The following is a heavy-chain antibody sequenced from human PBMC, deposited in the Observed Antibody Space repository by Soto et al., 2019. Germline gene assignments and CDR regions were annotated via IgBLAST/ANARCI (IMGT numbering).Heavy chain of an antibody. J-gene: IGHJ5*01. CDR3: TKDQGIAASHLIA. CDR2: ISNDGSDK. D-gene: IGHD6-13*01. Sequence: QVQLVESGGGVVQPGTSLRLSCAASGFTFNNYGMHWVRQAPGTGLEWVAAISNDGSDKYYADSVKGRLTISRDNSKNTLYLQMDSLAAEDTAVYYCTKDQGIAASHLIAWGQGTMVTVSS. V-gene: IGHV3-30*18. CDR1: GFTFNNYG.